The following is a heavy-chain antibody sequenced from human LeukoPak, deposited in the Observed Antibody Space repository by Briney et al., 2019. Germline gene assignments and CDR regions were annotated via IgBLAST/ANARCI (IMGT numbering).Heavy chain of an antibody. Sequence: PGGSQRLSCAASGFTFSSYWMHWVRQAPGKGLVWVSRINSDGSSTSYADSVKGRFTISRDNAKNTLYLQMNSLRAEDTAVYYCARVTRYSSSWSRYGRSYYFDYWGQGTLVTVSS. J-gene: IGHJ4*02. CDR1: GFTFSSYW. CDR2: INSDGSST. V-gene: IGHV3-74*01. CDR3: ARVTRYSSSWSRYGRSYYFDY. D-gene: IGHD6-13*01.